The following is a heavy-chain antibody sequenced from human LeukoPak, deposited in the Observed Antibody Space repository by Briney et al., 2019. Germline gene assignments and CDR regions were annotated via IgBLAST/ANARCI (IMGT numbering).Heavy chain of an antibody. V-gene: IGHV3-30*04. CDR3: ARDNLEYCSSTSCRLDAFDI. Sequence: PGGSLRLSCAASGFTFSSYAMHWVRQAPGKGLEWVAVISYDGSNKYYADSVKGRFTISRDNSKNTLYLQMNSLRAEDTAVYYCARDNLEYCSSTSCRLDAFDIWGQGTMVTVSS. CDR2: ISYDGSNK. J-gene: IGHJ3*02. D-gene: IGHD2-2*01. CDR1: GFTFSSYA.